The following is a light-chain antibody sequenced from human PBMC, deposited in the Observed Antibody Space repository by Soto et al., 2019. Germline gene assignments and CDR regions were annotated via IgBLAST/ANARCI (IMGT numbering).Light chain of an antibody. J-gene: IGKJ2*01. CDR3: QQTYRTPYT. V-gene: IGKV1-39*01. CDR2: DAS. CDR1: QGISTY. Sequence: DIQMTQSPSSLSASVGDRVTITCRASQGISTYLVWYQQRQVRAPKLLIYDASSLLSGVPSRFTGCGYGTDFSLTISSLHPAEFATYYCQQTYRTPYTFCQATKLYSK.